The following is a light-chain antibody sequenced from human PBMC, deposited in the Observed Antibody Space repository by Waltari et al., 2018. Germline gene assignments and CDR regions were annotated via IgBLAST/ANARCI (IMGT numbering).Light chain of an antibody. V-gene: IGKV1-39*01. Sequence: DIRLTQSPSSLSASAGDRVCITCRASQSIRSFFNLYQQKPGKAPKLLIYDTFKLQSGVPPRFSGSGSGTDFTLTINSLQPDDFATYYCQQSRDTPRTFGQGTRVEIK. CDR1: QSIRSF. CDR3: QQSRDTPRT. CDR2: DTF. J-gene: IGKJ1*01.